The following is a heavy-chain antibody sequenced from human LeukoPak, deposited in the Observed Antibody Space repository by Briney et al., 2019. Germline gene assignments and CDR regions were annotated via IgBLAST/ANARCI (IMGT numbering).Heavy chain of an antibody. Sequence: LRLSCTPSGFTFGDYAMSWVRQPPGKGLEWIGYIYYSGSTNYNPSLKSRVTISVDTSKNQFSLKLSSVTAADTAVYYCASTEVGYCSGGSCYSINFDYWGQGTLVTVSS. CDR3: ASTEVGYCSGGSCYSINFDY. J-gene: IGHJ4*02. CDR1: GFTFGDYA. CDR2: IYYSGST. D-gene: IGHD2-15*01. V-gene: IGHV4-59*01.